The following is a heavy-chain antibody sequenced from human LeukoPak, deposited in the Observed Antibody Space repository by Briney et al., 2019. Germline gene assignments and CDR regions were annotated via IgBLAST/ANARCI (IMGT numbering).Heavy chain of an antibody. D-gene: IGHD6-13*01. V-gene: IGHV3-9*01. CDR2: ISWSSASV. CDR3: AKDYGYSSSWYDY. J-gene: IGHJ4*02. Sequence: PLELPFEAFGIPLHDYGMHWVRPAPGKGVEGVSTISWSSASVGYVESVKGRFTISRDNAKKTLYLQMNSLRPEDTALYYCAKDYGYSSSWYDYCGEGTLVTVSS. CDR1: GIPLHDYG.